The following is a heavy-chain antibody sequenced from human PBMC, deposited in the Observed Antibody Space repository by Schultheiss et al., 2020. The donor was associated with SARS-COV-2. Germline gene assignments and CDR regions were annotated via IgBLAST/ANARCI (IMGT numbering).Heavy chain of an antibody. J-gene: IGHJ4*02. V-gene: IGHV4-34*01. CDR3: ARLPNYDILTGYYRGDDY. CDR1: GGSFSGYY. CDR2: INHSGST. Sequence: GSLRLSCAVYGGSFSGYYWSWIRQPPGKGLEWIGEINHSGSTNYNPSLKSRVTISVDTSKNQFSLKLSSVTAADTAVYYCARLPNYDILTGYYRGDDYWGQGTLVTVSS. D-gene: IGHD3-9*01.